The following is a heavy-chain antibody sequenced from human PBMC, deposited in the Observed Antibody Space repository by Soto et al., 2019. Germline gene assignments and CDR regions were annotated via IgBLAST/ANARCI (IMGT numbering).Heavy chain of an antibody. Sequence: SVKVSCKASGYTFTSYAMHWVRQAPGQGLEWMGGIIPIFGTANYAQRFQGRVTITADESTSTAYMELSSLRSEDTAVYYCARSIEQLVRGEYYYYYYGMDVWGQGTTVTVSS. CDR3: ARSIEQLVRGEYYYYYYGMDV. D-gene: IGHD6-13*01. CDR2: IIPIFGTA. V-gene: IGHV1-69*13. J-gene: IGHJ6*02. CDR1: GYTFTSYA.